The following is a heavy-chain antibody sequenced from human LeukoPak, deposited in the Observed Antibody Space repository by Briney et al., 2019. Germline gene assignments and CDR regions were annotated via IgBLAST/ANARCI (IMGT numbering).Heavy chain of an antibody. D-gene: IGHD3-10*01. J-gene: IGHJ4*02. Sequence: PSETLSLTCTVSGGSISSYHWSWIRQPPGKGLEWIGYISYSGSTNYNPSLKSRVTISVDTSKHQFSLRLSSVTAADTAVYYCARHLDYYGSGTYEFWGQGTLVTVSS. CDR3: ARHLDYYGSGTYEF. CDR2: ISYSGST. V-gene: IGHV4-59*08. CDR1: GGSISSYH.